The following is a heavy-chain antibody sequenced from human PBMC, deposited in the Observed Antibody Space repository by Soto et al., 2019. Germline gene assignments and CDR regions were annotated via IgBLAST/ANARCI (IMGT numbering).Heavy chain of an antibody. V-gene: IGHV6-1*01. J-gene: IGHJ4*02. CDR2: TYYRSKWYN. CDR3: VRGIGYIDS. D-gene: IGHD3-3*01. Sequence: SQTLSLTCAISGDSVSSNSAAWSWIRQSPSRGLEWLGRTYYRSKWYNDYAVSVKSRITINPYTSKNQFSLQLKFVTPEDTAVYYCVRGIGYIDSWGQGTLVTVSS. CDR1: GDSVSSNSAA.